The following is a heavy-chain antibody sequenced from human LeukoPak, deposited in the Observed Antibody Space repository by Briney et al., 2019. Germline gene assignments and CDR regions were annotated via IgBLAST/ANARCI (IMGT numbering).Heavy chain of an antibody. Sequence: GASVKVSCKASGYTFTSYDINWVRQATGQGLEWMGWMNPNSGNTGYAQKFQGRVTMTRNTSISTAYMELSSLRSEDTAVYYCARTYVGYSGYDYAFYYYYGMDVWGQGTTVTVSS. CDR3: ARTYVGYSGYDYAFYYYYGMDV. CDR1: GYTFTSYD. V-gene: IGHV1-8*01. D-gene: IGHD5-12*01. CDR2: MNPNSGNT. J-gene: IGHJ6*02.